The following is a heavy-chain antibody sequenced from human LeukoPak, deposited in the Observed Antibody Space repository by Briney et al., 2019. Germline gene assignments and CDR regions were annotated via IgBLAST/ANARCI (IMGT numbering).Heavy chain of an antibody. Sequence: SETLSLTCTVSGGSISSSSYYWGWIRQPPGKGLEWIGTIYYSGSTYYNPSLKSRVTISVDTSKNRFSLKLSSVTAADTAVYYCARTRTRFPFDPWGQGTLVTVSS. V-gene: IGHV4-39*01. J-gene: IGHJ5*02. CDR2: IYYSGST. D-gene: IGHD3-10*01. CDR3: ARTRTRFPFDP. CDR1: GGSISSSSYY.